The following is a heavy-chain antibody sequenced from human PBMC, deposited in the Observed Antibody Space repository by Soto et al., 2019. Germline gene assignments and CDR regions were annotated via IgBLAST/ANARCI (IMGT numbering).Heavy chain of an antibody. D-gene: IGHD6-13*01. J-gene: IGHJ4*02. V-gene: IGHV1-46*01. CDR2: INPSGGST. CDR3: ARDRTFIAAAGREGYYFDY. Sequence: GASVKVSCKASGYTFTSYYMHWGRQAPGQGLEWMGIINPSGGSTSYAQKFQGRVTMTRDTSTSTVYMELSSLRSGDTAVYYCARDRTFIAAAGREGYYFDYWGQGTLVTVSS. CDR1: GYTFTSYY.